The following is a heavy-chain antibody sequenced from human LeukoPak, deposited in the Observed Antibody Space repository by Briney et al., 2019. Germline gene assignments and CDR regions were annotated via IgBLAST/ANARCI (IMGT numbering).Heavy chain of an antibody. CDR1: GYSFTNYW. CDR3: ASRQSSSNQNYYGMDV. D-gene: IGHD6-13*01. V-gene: IGHV5-51*01. J-gene: IGHJ6*02. Sequence: GESLKISCKGSGYSFTNYWIGWVRQMPGKGLEWMGIIYPGDSDTRYSPSFQGQVTISADKSISTAYLQWSSLKAPDTAMYYCASRQSSSNQNYYGMDVWGQGTTVTVSS. CDR2: IYPGDSDT.